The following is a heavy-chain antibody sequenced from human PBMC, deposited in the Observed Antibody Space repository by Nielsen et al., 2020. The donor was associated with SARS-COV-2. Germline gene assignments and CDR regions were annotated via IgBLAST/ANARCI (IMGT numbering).Heavy chain of an antibody. Sequence: GESLKISCAASGFTFSSYAMSWVRQAPGKGLEWVSAISGSGGSTYYADSVKGRFTISRDNSKNTLYLQMNSLRAEDTAVYYCARARRDHYYYYYGMDVWGQGTTVTVSS. CDR2: ISGSGGST. CDR1: GFTFSSYA. J-gene: IGHJ6*02. CDR3: ARARRDHYYYYYGMDV. V-gene: IGHV3-23*01. D-gene: IGHD1-14*01.